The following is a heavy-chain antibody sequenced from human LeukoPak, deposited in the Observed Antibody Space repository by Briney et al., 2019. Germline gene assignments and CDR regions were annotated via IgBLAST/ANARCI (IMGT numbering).Heavy chain of an antibody. D-gene: IGHD4-11*01. Sequence: KPSETLSLTCTVSGGSISSYYWSWIRQPPGKGLEWIGYIYYSGSTNYNPSLKSRVTISVDTSKNQFSLKLSSVTAADTAVYYCASRTTVTNALSFDYWGQGSLVIVSS. CDR3: ASRTTVTNALSFDY. CDR1: GGSISSYY. CDR2: IYYSGST. V-gene: IGHV4-59*01. J-gene: IGHJ4*02.